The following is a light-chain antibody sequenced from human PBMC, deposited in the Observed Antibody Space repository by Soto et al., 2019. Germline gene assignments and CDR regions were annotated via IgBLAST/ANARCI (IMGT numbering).Light chain of an antibody. CDR1: QSVIISY. CDR2: GEX. V-gene: IGKV3-20*01. CDR3: QHYGSSPPST. Sequence: EIVLTQSPGTLSLSLGERATLSXRASQSVIISYLAWYQQKPXXSTRIXXXGEXSRATGIPDRFSGSGSGKDFTLTISRLEPEDFAVYSCQHYGSSPPSTFGQGTRLEIK. J-gene: IGKJ5*01.